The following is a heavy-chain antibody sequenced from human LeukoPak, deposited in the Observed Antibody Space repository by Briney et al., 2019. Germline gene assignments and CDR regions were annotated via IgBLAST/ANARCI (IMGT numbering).Heavy chain of an antibody. CDR1: GYTFTGYY. V-gene: IGHV1-2*02. J-gene: IGHJ4*02. CDR3: ARDREYRSSSYPLDY. D-gene: IGHD6-6*01. Sequence: EASVKVSCKASGYTFTGYYMHWVRQAPGQGLEWMGWVNPNSGGTNFAQKFQGRVTMTRDTSISTAYMDLSRLRSDDTAVYFCARDREYRSSSYPLDYWGQGTLVTVSS. CDR2: VNPNSGGT.